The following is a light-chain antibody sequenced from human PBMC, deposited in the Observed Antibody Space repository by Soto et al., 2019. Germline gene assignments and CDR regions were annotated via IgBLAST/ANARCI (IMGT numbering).Light chain of an antibody. CDR2: GNS. J-gene: IGLJ3*02. CDR1: SSNIGAGYD. Sequence: VLTQPPSVSGAPGQRVTISCTGSSSNIGAGYDVHWYQQLPGTAPKLLIYGNSNRPSGVPDRFSGSKSGTSASLAITGLQAEDEADYYCQSYDSSLRGVFGGGTKLTVL. CDR3: QSYDSSLRGV. V-gene: IGLV1-40*01.